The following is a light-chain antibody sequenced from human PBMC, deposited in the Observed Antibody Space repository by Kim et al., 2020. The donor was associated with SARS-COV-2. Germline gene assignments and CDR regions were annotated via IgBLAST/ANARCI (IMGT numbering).Light chain of an antibody. Sequence: SASVGATVTITCRASRPISTWLAWYQQKSGKVPKLLIYKASSLESGVSSRFSGSGSGTEFTLTINSLQPDDFATYYCQQYNDCATFGQGTKVDIK. J-gene: IGKJ1*01. CDR3: QQYNDCAT. V-gene: IGKV1-5*03. CDR1: RPISTW. CDR2: KAS.